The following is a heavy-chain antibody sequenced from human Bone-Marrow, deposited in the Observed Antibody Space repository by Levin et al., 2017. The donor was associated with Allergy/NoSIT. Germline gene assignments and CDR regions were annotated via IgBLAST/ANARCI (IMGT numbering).Heavy chain of an antibody. D-gene: IGHD3-10*01. Sequence: PGGSLRLSCAASGITFDDYAMQWVRQAPGKGLEWVSGISWNSAGIAYADSVKGRFTISRDNAEKSLYLQMNSLRIEDTAFYYCVKDSGINIRGVSPQWFDFWGQGILVIVSS. CDR3: VKDSGINIRGVSPQWFDF. CDR2: ISWNSAGI. CDR1: GITFDDYA. V-gene: IGHV3-9*01. J-gene: IGHJ4*02.